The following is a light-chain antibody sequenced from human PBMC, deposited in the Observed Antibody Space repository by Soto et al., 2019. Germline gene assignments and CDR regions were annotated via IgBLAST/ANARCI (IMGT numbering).Light chain of an antibody. CDR1: QSISRY. V-gene: IGKV3-11*01. J-gene: IGKJ5*01. Sequence: EIVLTQSPVTLSLSPGERATLSCRASQSISRYLAWYQHKPGQAHRLLIYDASNRATGIPGRFSGSGSGTDFTISISSLEPEDSAVYYCQQRRNWPITFGQGTRLEIK. CDR3: QQRRNWPIT. CDR2: DAS.